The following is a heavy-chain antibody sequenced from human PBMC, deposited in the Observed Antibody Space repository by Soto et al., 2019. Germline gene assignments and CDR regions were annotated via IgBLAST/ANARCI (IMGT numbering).Heavy chain of an antibody. D-gene: IGHD3-9*01. J-gene: IGHJ1*01. CDR3: ERESTCLRNYDA. V-gene: IGHV3-7*01. Sequence: PEGSRRLSCAASGFTFSDSWMGWVRQAPGRGREWVANIKHDGSRTPYVASVRGRFAISRDNSTDTLYLPMGGLKVKETALYFCERESTCLRNYDAWGPGTLVTVFS. CDR2: IKHDGSRT. CDR1: GFTFSDSW.